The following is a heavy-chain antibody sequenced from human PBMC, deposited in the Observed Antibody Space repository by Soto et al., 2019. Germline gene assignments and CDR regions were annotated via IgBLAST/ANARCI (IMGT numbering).Heavy chain of an antibody. CDR3: ARGAGTTSPYFYMDV. J-gene: IGHJ6*03. V-gene: IGHV3-48*01. Sequence: EVQLVESGGGLVQPGGSLRLSCAASGFPFSTHSLNWVRQAPGKGLEWVSYISSSSSNIYYADSVKGRFTISRDNAKNSVYLQMNSPRGEDTAVYYCARGAGTTSPYFYMDVWGKGTTVTVS. D-gene: IGHD1-1*01. CDR2: ISSSSSNI. CDR1: GFPFSTHS.